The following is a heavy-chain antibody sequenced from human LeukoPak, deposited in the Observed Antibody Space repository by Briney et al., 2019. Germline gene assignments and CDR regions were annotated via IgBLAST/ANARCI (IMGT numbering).Heavy chain of an antibody. D-gene: IGHD3-22*01. CDR1: GFTFSNAW. V-gene: IGHV3-15*01. Sequence: GGSLRLSCAASGFTFSNAWMSWVRQAPGKGLEWVGRIKSKTDGGTTDYAAPVKGRFTISRDDSKNTPYLQMNSLKTEDTAVYYCTTVRSPGEWLLLRYYFDYWGQGTLVTVSS. J-gene: IGHJ4*02. CDR2: IKSKTDGGTT. CDR3: TTVRSPGEWLLLRYYFDY.